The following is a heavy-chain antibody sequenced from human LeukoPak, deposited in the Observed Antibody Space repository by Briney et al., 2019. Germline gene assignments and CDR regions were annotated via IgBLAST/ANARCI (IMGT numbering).Heavy chain of an antibody. J-gene: IGHJ3*02. CDR1: GYTFTGYY. CDR2: INPNSGGT. D-gene: IGHD5-18*01. Sequence: ASVKVSCKASGYTFTGYYMHWVRQAPGQGLEWMGWINPNSGGTNYAQKFQGRVTMTRDTSISTAYMELSRLRSDDTAVYYCARGGYSYGYGGAFDIWGQGTMVTVSS. V-gene: IGHV1-2*02. CDR3: ARGGYSYGYGGAFDI.